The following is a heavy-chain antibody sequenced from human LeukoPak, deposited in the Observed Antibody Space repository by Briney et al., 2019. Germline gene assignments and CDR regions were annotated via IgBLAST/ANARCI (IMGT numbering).Heavy chain of an antibody. Sequence: SETLSLTCTVSGGSISSYYWSWIRQPPGKGLEWIGYIYYSGSTNYNPSLKSRVTISVDTSKNQFSLKLSSVTAADTAVYYCARVPQGLSPYYYYYYMDVWGKGTTVTVPS. CDR1: GGSISSYY. CDR2: IYYSGST. J-gene: IGHJ6*03. V-gene: IGHV4-59*01. D-gene: IGHD3-16*02. CDR3: ARVPQGLSPYYYYYYMDV.